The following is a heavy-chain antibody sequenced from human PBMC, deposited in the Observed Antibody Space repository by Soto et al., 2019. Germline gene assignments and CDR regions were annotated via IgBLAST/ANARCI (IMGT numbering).Heavy chain of an antibody. D-gene: IGHD3-22*01. Sequence: QVQLVESGGGVVQPGRSLRLSCAASGFTFSGYGIHWVRQAPGKGLEWVAVISYDGSNKYYADSVKGRFTISRDNSKNTLYLQMNSLRVEDTAVYYCAKGDYYDSSGYAHDWGQGTLVTVSS. V-gene: IGHV3-30*18. CDR3: AKGDYYDSSGYAHD. J-gene: IGHJ4*02. CDR2: ISYDGSNK. CDR1: GFTFSGYG.